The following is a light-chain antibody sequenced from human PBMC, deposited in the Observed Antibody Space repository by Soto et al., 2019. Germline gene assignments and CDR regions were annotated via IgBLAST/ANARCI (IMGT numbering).Light chain of an antibody. CDR3: QQYNNGSWT. V-gene: IGKV3-15*01. Sequence: IVLTQSPATLSVSPGESATLSCRASQSIXSNLGWYLQKVGQAPRILXDGASTRAPGISARLSGSGSGTEFTLTISSLQSEDFAIYYCQQYNNGSWTFGQGTKVDIK. CDR2: GAS. J-gene: IGKJ1*01. CDR1: QSIXSN.